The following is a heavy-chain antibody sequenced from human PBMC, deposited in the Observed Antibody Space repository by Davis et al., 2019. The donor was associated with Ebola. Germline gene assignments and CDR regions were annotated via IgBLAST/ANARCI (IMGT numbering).Heavy chain of an antibody. CDR1: GFTFSSYG. D-gene: IGHD2-15*01. Sequence: GESLKISCAASGFTFSSYGMHWVRQAPGKGLEWVAVISYDGSNKYYADSVKGRFTISRDNSKNTLYLQMNSLRAEDTAVYYCARDRIGMDVWGQGTTVTVSS. V-gene: IGHV3-30*03. J-gene: IGHJ6*02. CDR2: ISYDGSNK. CDR3: ARDRIGMDV.